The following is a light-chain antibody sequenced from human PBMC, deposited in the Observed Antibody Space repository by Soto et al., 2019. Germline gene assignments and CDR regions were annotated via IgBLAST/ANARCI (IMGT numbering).Light chain of an antibody. V-gene: IGKV3-20*01. CDR3: QQYGSSPALT. Sequence: EIVLTQSPGTLSLSPGERATLSSRASQSVSSSYLAWYQQKVGQVPRLLIYGASSRATGIPDRFSGSGSGTDFTLTISRLEPEDFAVFYCQQYGSSPALTFGGGTKVEIK. CDR2: GAS. CDR1: QSVSSSY. J-gene: IGKJ4*01.